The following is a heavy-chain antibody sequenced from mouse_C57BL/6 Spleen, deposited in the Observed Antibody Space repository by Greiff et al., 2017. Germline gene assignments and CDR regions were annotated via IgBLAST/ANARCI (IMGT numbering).Heavy chain of an antibody. D-gene: IGHD2-13*01. CDR2: IRNKANGYTT. V-gene: IGHV7-3*01. Sequence: VQLQESGAGLVQPGGSLSLSCAASGFTFTDYYMSWVRQPPGKALEWFGFIRNKANGYTTEYSASVKGRFTISRDNYQSILYLQMDDLGAEYSATSYCDRWGGDAYWGQGTLVTVSA. J-gene: IGHJ3*01. CDR1: GFTFTDYY. CDR3: DRWGGDAY.